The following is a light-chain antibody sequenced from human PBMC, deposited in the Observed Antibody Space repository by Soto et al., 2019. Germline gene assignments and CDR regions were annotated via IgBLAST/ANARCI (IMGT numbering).Light chain of an antibody. CDR1: QGITNY. V-gene: IGKV1-27*01. CDR3: QEYNSAPYT. Sequence: DIQMTQSPSSLSASVGDRVTITCRASQGITNYLAWYQQKPGKVPKLLIYAASTLHSGVPSRFSGSGSATDFTLTISSLQPEEVETYYDQEYNSAPYTFGPGTKVDIK. CDR2: AAS. J-gene: IGKJ3*01.